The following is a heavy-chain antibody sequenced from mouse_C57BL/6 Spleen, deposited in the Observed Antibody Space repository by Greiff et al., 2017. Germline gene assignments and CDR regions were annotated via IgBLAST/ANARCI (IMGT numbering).Heavy chain of an antibody. D-gene: IGHD1-1*01. Sequence: QVQLQQPGAELVRPGSSVKLSCKASGYTFTSYWMHWVKQRPIQGLEWIGNIDPSDSETHYNQKFKDKATLTVDKSSSTAYMQLSSLTSEDSAVYYCARRYYYGSSPSWYFDVWGTGTTVTVSS. CDR3: ARRYYYGSSPSWYFDV. V-gene: IGHV1-52*01. CDR1: GYTFTSYW. CDR2: IDPSDSET. J-gene: IGHJ1*03.